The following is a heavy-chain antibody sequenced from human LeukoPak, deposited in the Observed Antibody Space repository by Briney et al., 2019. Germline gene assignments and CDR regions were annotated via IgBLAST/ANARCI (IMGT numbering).Heavy chain of an antibody. V-gene: IGHV4-34*01. CDR1: GGSFSGYY. D-gene: IGHD3-16*02. Sequence: PSETLSLTCAVYGGSFSGYYWSWIRQPPGKGLEWIGEINHSGSTNYNPSLKSRVTISVDRSKNQFSLKLSSVTAADTAAYYCARSPQSSYRYWFDPWGQGTLVTVSS. J-gene: IGHJ5*02. CDR2: INHSGST. CDR3: ARSPQSSYRYWFDP.